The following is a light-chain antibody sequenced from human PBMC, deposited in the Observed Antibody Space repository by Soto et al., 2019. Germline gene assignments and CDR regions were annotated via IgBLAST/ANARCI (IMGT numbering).Light chain of an antibody. CDR2: GSS. CDR1: QAIRND. CDR3: QQYHIYSGT. V-gene: IGKV1-17*01. Sequence: DIQMTQSPSSLSASVGDRVTITCRASQAIRNDLAWYQQQPGRAPKRLIYGSSTLQSGVPSRFSGSGSGTEFTLTISSLQPEDFATYYCQQYHIYSGTFGQGTKVDIK. J-gene: IGKJ1*01.